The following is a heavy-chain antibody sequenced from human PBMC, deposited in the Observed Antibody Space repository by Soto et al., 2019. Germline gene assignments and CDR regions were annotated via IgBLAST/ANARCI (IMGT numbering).Heavy chain of an antibody. CDR1: GDSITSSNKY. Sequence: QLHLQESGPGLVKPSETLSLTCPVSGDSITSSNKYWGWARQPPGKGLEWIGSTYYRGSAYYSPSLKSRVTISIDSSENQLSLKLSSVTAADTAVYYCARRSYDNSGYYYVDYWGQGTLVTVSS. CDR2: TYYRGSA. J-gene: IGHJ4*02. V-gene: IGHV4-39*01. D-gene: IGHD3-22*01. CDR3: ARRSYDNSGYYYVDY.